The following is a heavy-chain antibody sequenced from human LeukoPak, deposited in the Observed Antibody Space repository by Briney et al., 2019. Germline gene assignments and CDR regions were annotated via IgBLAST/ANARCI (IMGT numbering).Heavy chain of an antibody. CDR1: GFTFRHYD. D-gene: IGHD2-21*01. J-gene: IGHJ4*02. V-gene: IGHV3-23*01. CDR2: INTSGGST. Sequence: QPGGSLSLSCVASGFTFRHYDMSWVRQAPGKGLEWVSSINTSGGSTYYADPLQGRFTISRDNSKNTLHLQMNNVRAEDTALYYCMKLPTMIIVIDTDFEYWGQGAQVTVSS. CDR3: MKLPTMIIVIDTDFEY.